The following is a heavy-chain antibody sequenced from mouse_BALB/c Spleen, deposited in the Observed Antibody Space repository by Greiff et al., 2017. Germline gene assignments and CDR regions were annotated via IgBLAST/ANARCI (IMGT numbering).Heavy chain of an antibody. Sequence: VQLQQSGPGLVAPSQSLSITCTVSGFSLTGYGVNWVRQPPGKGLEWLGMIWGDGSTDYNSALKSRLSISKDNSKSQVFLKMNSLQTDDTARYYCARDRNYRYDFYYAMDYWGQGTSVTVSS. J-gene: IGHJ4*01. CDR2: IWGDGST. CDR3: ARDRNYRYDFYYAMDY. D-gene: IGHD2-14*01. CDR1: GFSLTGYG. V-gene: IGHV2-6-7*01.